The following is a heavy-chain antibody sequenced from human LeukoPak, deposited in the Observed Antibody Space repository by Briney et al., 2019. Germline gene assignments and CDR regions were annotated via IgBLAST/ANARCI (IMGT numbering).Heavy chain of an antibody. CDR1: GYSIISGYY. V-gene: IGHV4-38-2*02. Sequence: SETLSLTCTVSGYSIISGYYWGWIRQPPGKGLEWIGSIYHSGRTYYNPSLKSRVTIPVDTSKNQFSLKLSSVTAADTAVYYCAREGEPPSFDYWGQGTLVTVSS. CDR2: IYHSGRT. J-gene: IGHJ4*02. D-gene: IGHD1-26*01. CDR3: AREGEPPSFDY.